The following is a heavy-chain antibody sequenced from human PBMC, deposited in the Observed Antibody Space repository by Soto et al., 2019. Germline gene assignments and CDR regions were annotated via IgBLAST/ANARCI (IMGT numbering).Heavy chain of an antibody. Sequence: GSLRLSCAASGFTFSNYEMNWVRQAPGKGLEWLSYISSSGSSIYYADSVKGRFTISRDNAKNSLYLQMNSLRAEDTAVYYCAREESLFWFDPWGQGTLVTVSS. V-gene: IGHV3-48*03. CDR1: GFTFSNYE. CDR3: AREESLFWFDP. J-gene: IGHJ5*02. CDR2: ISSSGSSI.